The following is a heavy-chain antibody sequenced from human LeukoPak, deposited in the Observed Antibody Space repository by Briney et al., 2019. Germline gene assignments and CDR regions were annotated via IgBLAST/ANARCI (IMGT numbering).Heavy chain of an antibody. CDR3: ARAKTDGDYVDY. CDR1: GYTFTSYD. D-gene: IGHD4-17*01. J-gene: IGHJ4*02. CDR2: MNPNSGNT. Sequence: ASVKVSCKASGYTFTSYDINWVRQATGQGLEWMGWMNPNSGNTGYAQKFQGRVTMTRNTSISTAYMELSSLRSEDTAVYYCARAKTDGDYVDYWGQGTLVIVSS. V-gene: IGHV1-8*01.